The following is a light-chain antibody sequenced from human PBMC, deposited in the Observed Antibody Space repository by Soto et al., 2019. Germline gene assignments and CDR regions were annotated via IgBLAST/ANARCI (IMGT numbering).Light chain of an antibody. J-gene: IGKJ4*01. CDR1: QNINNY. Sequence: EIVLTQSPATLSLSPGETATLSCRASQNINNYLGWYQQRSGQAPRLLISDVSKRATGIPPRFSGSGSGTDFTLTISSLEPEDFAVYYCQQRVNWPTFGGGTQVEIK. CDR2: DVS. CDR3: QQRVNWPT. V-gene: IGKV3-11*01.